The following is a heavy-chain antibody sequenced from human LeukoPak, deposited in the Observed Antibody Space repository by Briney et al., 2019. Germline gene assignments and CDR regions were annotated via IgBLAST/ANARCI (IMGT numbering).Heavy chain of an antibody. CDR3: ARLSPNIVVVVAATRGPFDY. D-gene: IGHD2-15*01. J-gene: IGHJ4*02. Sequence: SETLSLTCTVSGGSISSSSYYWGWIRQPPGKGLEWIGSIYYSGSTYYNPSLKSRVTISVDTSKNQFSLKLSPVTAADTAVYYCARLSPNIVVVVAATRGPFDYWGQGTLVTVSS. CDR1: GGSISSSSYY. V-gene: IGHV4-39*01. CDR2: IYYSGST.